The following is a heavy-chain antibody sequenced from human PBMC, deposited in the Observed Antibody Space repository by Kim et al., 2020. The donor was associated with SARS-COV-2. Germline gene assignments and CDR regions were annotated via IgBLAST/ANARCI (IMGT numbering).Heavy chain of an antibody. CDR2: ISYDGSNK. J-gene: IGHJ6*02. CDR3: ARGTGGSYYYGMDV. D-gene: IGHD2-8*02. V-gene: IGHV3-30*04. CDR1: GFTFSSYA. Sequence: EGSLRLSCAASGFTFSSYAMHWVRQAPGKGLEWVAVISYDGSNKYYADSVKGRFTISRDNSKNTLYLQMNSLRAEDTAVYYCARGTGGSYYYGMDVWGQGTTVTVSS.